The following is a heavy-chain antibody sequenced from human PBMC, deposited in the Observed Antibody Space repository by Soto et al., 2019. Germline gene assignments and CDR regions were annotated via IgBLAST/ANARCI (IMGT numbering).Heavy chain of an antibody. CDR3: ASRDPGTSVDY. CDR1: GGSFTSNNW. D-gene: IGHD1-7*01. CDR2: IYRTGST. V-gene: IGHV4-4*02. J-gene: IGHJ4*02. Sequence: SETLSLTGAVSGGSFTSNNWWTWVRQPPGQGLEWIGEIYRTGSTNYNPSLKSRVTISLDKSKNQFSLKVTSLTAADTAVYYCASRDPGTSVDYWGQGTLVTVSS.